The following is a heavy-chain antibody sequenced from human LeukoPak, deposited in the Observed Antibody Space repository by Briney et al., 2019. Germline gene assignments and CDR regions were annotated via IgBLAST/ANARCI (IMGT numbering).Heavy chain of an antibody. CDR1: GFTFSNAW. CDR2: IYSGGGT. Sequence: GGSLRLSCAASGFTFSNAWMSWVRQAPGKGLEWVSVIYSGGGTYYADSVKGRFTISRDDSKNTVYLQMNSLRAEDTAVYYCARDTNTKNWGQGTLVTVSS. D-gene: IGHD2-8*01. V-gene: IGHV3-66*01. J-gene: IGHJ4*02. CDR3: ARDTNTKN.